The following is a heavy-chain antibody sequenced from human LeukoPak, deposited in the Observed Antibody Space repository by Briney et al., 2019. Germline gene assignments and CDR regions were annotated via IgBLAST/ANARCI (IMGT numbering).Heavy chain of an antibody. CDR3: ARDERAPHYYGNSGY. CDR1: GFTFSSYS. J-gene: IGHJ4*02. Sequence: GGSLRLSCAASGFTFSSYSMNWVRQAPGKGLEWVSSISSSSSYIYYADSVKGRFTISRDNAKNSLYLQMNSLRAEDTAVYYCARDERAPHYYGNSGYWGQGTLVTVSS. CDR2: ISSSSSYI. D-gene: IGHD3-3*01. V-gene: IGHV3-21*01.